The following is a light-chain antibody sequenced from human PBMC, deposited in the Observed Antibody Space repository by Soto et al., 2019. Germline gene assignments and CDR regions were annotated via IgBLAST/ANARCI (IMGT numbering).Light chain of an antibody. CDR1: SSDVGSHNY. J-gene: IGLJ1*01. V-gene: IGLV2-14*01. CDR2: EVN. CDR3: SSYSSTSTPYV. Sequence: QSLLTQPASVSGSPGQSITISCTGTSSDVGSHNYVSWYQQHPGKAPKLIIFEVNSRPSGVSNRFSGSKSGSAASLTISGLQAEDEADYYCSSYSSTSTPYVFGGGTKVTVL.